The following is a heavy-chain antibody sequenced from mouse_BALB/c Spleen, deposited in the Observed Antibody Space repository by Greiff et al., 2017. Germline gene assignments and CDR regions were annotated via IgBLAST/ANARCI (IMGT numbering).Heavy chain of an antibody. CDR1: GFTFTDYY. D-gene: IGHD3-1*01. Sequence: EVQLQESGGGLVQPGGSLRLSCATSGFTFTDYYMSWVRQPPGKALEWLGFIRNKANGYTTEYSASVKGRFTISRDNSQSILYLQMNTLRAEDSATYYGSRDRAGNAMDYWGQGTSVTVSS. V-gene: IGHV7-3*02. CDR3: SRDRAGNAMDY. J-gene: IGHJ4*01. CDR2: IRNKANGYTT.